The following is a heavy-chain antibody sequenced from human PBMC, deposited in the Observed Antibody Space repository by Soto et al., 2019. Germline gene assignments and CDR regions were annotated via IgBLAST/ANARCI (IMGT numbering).Heavy chain of an antibody. V-gene: IGHV3-30-3*01. Sequence: QVQLVESGGGVVQPGRSLRLSCAASGFTFKNYAMHWVRQAPGKGLEWVAVISYDGSIEFYADSVKGRFTISRDDFKNTMFLQMGSLRVEDTAVYYCASGLRDFDWMLPFGYWGQGTRVTVSS. CDR1: GFTFKNYA. CDR3: ASGLRDFDWMLPFGY. D-gene: IGHD3-9*01. CDR2: ISYDGSIE. J-gene: IGHJ4*02.